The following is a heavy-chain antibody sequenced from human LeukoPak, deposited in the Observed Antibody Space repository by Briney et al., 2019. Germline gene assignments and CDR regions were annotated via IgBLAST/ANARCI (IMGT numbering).Heavy chain of an antibody. CDR3: ARALMTLVRGVPRSTWFHP. D-gene: IGHD3-10*01. Sequence: SETLSLTCAVFGGSFSGYYWTWVRQAPGKGLDWIGEINESGTTNYNASLNNRVTISVDTSKNQFSLKLTSLTAADTAVFYCARALMTLVRGVPRSTWFHPWGQGTLVTVSS. V-gene: IGHV4-34*01. CDR1: GGSFSGYY. J-gene: IGHJ5*02. CDR2: INESGTT.